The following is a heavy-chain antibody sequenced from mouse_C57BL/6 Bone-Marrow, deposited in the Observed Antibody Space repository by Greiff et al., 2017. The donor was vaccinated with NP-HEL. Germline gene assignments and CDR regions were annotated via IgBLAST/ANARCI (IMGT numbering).Heavy chain of an antibody. CDR3: ARHYYGSSYWGFAY. CDR1: GFTFSDYY. V-gene: IGHV5-12*01. J-gene: IGHJ3*01. CDR2: ISNGGGST. Sequence: EVQLQQSGGGLVQPGGSLKLSCAASGFTFSDYYMYWVRQTPEKRLEWVAYISNGGGSTYYPDTVKGRFTISRDNAKNTLYLQMSRLKSEDTAMYYCARHYYGSSYWGFAYWGQGTLVTVSA. D-gene: IGHD1-1*01.